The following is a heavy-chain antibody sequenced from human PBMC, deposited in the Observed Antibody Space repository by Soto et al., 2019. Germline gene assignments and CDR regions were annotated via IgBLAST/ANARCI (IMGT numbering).Heavy chain of an antibody. Sequence: SETLSLTCTVSGGSISSGGYYWSWIRQHPGKGLEWIGYIYYSGSTYYNPSLKSRVTISVDTSKNQFSLKLSSVTAADTAVYYCARDVGAMVRGVRGGFYYGMDVWGQGTTVT. CDR1: GGSISSGGYY. CDR3: ARDVGAMVRGVRGGFYYGMDV. V-gene: IGHV4-31*03. J-gene: IGHJ6*02. D-gene: IGHD3-10*01. CDR2: IYYSGST.